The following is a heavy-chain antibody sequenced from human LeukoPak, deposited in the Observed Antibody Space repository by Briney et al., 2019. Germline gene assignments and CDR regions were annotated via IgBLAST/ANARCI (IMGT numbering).Heavy chain of an antibody. CDR2: IHPGDSDT. Sequence: GESLKISCKGSGYSFTSYWIGWVRQMPGKGLEYMGIIHPGDSDTRYSPSFQGQLTISVDRSSSTAYIQGSRLKASDTAMYYCATHPGGLQSGFDNWGQGTLVTVSS. D-gene: IGHD5-24*01. CDR3: ATHPGGLQSGFDN. V-gene: IGHV5-51*01. CDR1: GYSFTSYW. J-gene: IGHJ4*02.